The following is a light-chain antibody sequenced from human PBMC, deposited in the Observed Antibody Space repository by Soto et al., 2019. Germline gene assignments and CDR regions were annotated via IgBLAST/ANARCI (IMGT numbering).Light chain of an antibody. CDR1: QSISNF. J-gene: IGKJ1*01. CDR3: QQYNSYPWT. CDR2: KAS. V-gene: IGKV1-5*03. Sequence: IQLTQSPSYLSASVGDRVTITCRARQSISNFLNWYQQKPGQAPKLLIYKASTLKSGVPSRFSGSGSGTEFTLTISSLQPDDFATYYCQQYNSYPWTFGQGTKVDIK.